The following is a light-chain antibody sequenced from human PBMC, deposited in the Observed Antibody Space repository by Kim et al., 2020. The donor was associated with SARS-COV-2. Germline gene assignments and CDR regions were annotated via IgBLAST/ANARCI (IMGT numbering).Light chain of an antibody. V-gene: IGKV1-8*01. CDR3: QQYYSFPWT. CDR2: AAS. Sequence: AIRMTQSPSSLSASTGDRVTITCRASQAISSYLAWYQQKPGKAPKFLIYAASTLQSGVPSRFSGSGSGTDSTLTISRLQSEDFATYYCQQYYSFPWTFGQGTKVDIK. CDR1: QAISSY. J-gene: IGKJ1*01.